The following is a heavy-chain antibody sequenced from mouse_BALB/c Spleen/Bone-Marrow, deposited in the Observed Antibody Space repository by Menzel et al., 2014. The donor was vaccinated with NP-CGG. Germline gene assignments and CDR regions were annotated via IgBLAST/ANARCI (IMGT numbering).Heavy chain of an antibody. CDR2: IWSDGGT. Sequence: ESGPGLVAPSQSLSITCTISGFSLTSYGVHWVRQPPGKGLEWLAVIWSDGGTTYNSTLKSRLSISKDNSKSQVFLKMNSLQTDDTAVCFCARDYDNDDGFAYWGQGTLVTVSA. CDR1: GFSLTSYG. J-gene: IGHJ3*01. D-gene: IGHD2-4*01. CDR3: ARDYDNDDGFAY. V-gene: IGHV2-6-1*01.